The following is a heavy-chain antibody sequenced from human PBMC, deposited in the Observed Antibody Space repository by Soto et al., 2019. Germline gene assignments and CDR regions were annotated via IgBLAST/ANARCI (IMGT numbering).Heavy chain of an antibody. CDR2: ISYDGTNK. V-gene: IGHV3-30-3*01. D-gene: IGHD6-13*01. J-gene: IGHJ4*02. Sequence: PGGSLRLSCAASGFIFSTYSMHWVRRAPGKGLEWVAVISYDGTNKYYADSVKGRFTISRDNSKNTLYLQMNSLRPEDTAVYHCARVYSSLDYGIDYWGQGTLVTVSS. CDR3: ARVYSSLDYGIDY. CDR1: GFIFSTYS.